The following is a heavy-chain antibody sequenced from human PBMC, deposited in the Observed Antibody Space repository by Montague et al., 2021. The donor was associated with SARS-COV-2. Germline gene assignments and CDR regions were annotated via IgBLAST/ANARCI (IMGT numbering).Heavy chain of an antibody. CDR2: IHYSGST. V-gene: IGHV4-39*01. Sequence: SETLSLTCTVSGGSISGSNYYWGWIRQPPGKGLEWIGTIHYSGSTYYKPSLKSRVTTSFDTSKNQFSLKLSSVTAADTAVYYCARGDFGVVIIPYYYYYMGVWGKGTTVTVSS. CDR1: GGSISGSNYY. CDR3: ARGDFGVVIIPYYYYYMGV. D-gene: IGHD3-3*01. J-gene: IGHJ6*03.